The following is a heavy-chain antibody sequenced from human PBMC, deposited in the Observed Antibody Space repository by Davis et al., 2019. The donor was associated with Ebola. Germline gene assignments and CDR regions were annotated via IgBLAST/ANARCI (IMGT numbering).Heavy chain of an antibody. CDR1: GFTFSSYG. J-gene: IGHJ4*02. CDR3: ARDTYCSSTSCSLTLDY. V-gene: IGHV3-33*01. CDR2: IWYDGSNK. D-gene: IGHD2-2*01. Sequence: PGGCLRLSCAASGFTFSSYGMHWVRQAPGKGLEWVAVIWYDGSNKYYADSVKGRFTMARDNSKNTLYLQMNSLRAEDTAVYYCARDTYCSSTSCSLTLDYWGQGTLVTVSS.